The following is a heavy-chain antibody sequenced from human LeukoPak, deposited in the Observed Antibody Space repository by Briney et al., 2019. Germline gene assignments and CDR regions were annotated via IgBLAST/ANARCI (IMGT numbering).Heavy chain of an antibody. CDR2: INPNSGDT. CDR3: AILPLNSGVDY. V-gene: IGHV1-2*02. Sequence: ASVKVSCKASGYTFIDYYMHWVRQAPGQGLEWMGWINPNSGDTNYAQKFQGRVTMTRDTSINTAYMELSRLKSDDTAVYYCAILPLNSGVDYWGQGTLVTVSS. D-gene: IGHD1-26*01. J-gene: IGHJ4*02. CDR1: GYTFIDYY.